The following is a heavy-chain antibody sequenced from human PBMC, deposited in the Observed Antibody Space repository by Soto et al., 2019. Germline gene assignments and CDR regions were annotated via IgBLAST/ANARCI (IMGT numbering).Heavy chain of an antibody. CDR3: ARDLAYIREY. Sequence: QVQLIRSGPGGKKPGASGKFSCKASGYIFTSYGISWVRQAPGQGLEWMGWISTAHADIGYAQKFQGRVTMTTDTSTSTAFMELRSLRSDDTAVYYCARDLAYIREYWGQGTQVTVSS. J-gene: IGHJ4*02. V-gene: IGHV1-18*01. D-gene: IGHD3-10*01. CDR1: GYIFTSYG. CDR2: ISTAHADI.